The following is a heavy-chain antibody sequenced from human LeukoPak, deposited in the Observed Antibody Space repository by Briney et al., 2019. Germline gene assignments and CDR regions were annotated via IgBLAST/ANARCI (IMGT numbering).Heavy chain of an antibody. J-gene: IGHJ4*02. V-gene: IGHV3-53*01. CDR3: ARRDTTGWYHHFDY. Sequence: GGFLRLSCAASGFTVSSNSMTWVRQAPGKGLEWVSILYNGGGANYEDSVKGRFTISRDNSSNTLFLQMNSLRAEDTAVYYCARRDTTGWYHHFDYWGQGTLVTVSS. CDR1: GFTVSSNS. CDR2: LYNGGGA. D-gene: IGHD6-19*01.